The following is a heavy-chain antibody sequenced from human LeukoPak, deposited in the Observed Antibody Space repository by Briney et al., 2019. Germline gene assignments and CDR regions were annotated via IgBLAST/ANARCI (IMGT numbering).Heavy chain of an antibody. Sequence: GGSLRLSCAASGFTVSSNYMSWVRQAPGKGLEWVSVIYSGGTTYYADSVKGRFTISRDNSKNTLYLQMNSLRAEDTAVYYCARCSLTYCSGGNCYPNYYYYYMDVWGKGTTVTVSS. V-gene: IGHV3-53*01. CDR2: IYSGGTT. D-gene: IGHD2-15*01. CDR3: ARCSLTYCSGGNCYPNYYYYYMDV. CDR1: GFTVSSNY. J-gene: IGHJ6*03.